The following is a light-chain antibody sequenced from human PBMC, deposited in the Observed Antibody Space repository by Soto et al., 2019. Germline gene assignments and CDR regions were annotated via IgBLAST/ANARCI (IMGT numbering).Light chain of an antibody. CDR1: SSDVGSYNI. CDR2: EVT. V-gene: IGLV2-23*02. J-gene: IGLJ2*01. Sequence: QSALTQPASVSGSPGQSITISCTGTSSDVGSYNIVSWYQQHPSKARKLMIQEVTKRTSGVSNRFSGSKSGNTASLTISGLQAEDEADYYCSSYAGTSTFVVFGGGTKLTVL. CDR3: SSYAGTSTFVV.